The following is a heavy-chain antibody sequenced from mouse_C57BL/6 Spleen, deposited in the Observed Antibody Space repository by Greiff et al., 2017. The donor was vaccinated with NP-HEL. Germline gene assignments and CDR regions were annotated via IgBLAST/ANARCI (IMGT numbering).Heavy chain of an antibody. CDR2: ISYDGSN. V-gene: IGHV3-6*01. Sequence: EVKLMESGPGLVKPSHSLSLTCSVTGYSITSGYYWNWIRQFPGNKLEWMGSISYDGSNNYNPSLKNRIPITRDTSKNQFFLKLNSVTTEDTATYYCARRNYDYAMDYWGQGTSVTVSS. D-gene: IGHD2-4*01. CDR1: GYSITSGYY. J-gene: IGHJ4*01. CDR3: ARRNYDYAMDY.